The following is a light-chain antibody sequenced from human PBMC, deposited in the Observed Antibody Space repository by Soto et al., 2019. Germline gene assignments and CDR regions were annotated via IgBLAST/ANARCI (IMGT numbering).Light chain of an antibody. CDR1: SSEAGGYKY. CDR3: SSYTSSSTFDVV. J-gene: IGLJ2*01. CDR2: DVS. V-gene: IGLV2-14*01. Sequence: QSALTQPASMSGSPGQSITISCTGSSSEAGGYKYVSWYQQHPGKAPKLMIYDVSNRPSGVSNRFSASKSGNTASLTISGLQAEDEADYYCSSYTSSSTFDVVFGGGTKVTVL.